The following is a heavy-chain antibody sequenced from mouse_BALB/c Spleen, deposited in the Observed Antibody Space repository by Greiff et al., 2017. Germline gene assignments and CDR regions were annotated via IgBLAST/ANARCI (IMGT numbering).Heavy chain of an antibody. Sequence: EVKLVESGGDLVKPGGSLKLSCAASGFTFSSYGMSWVRQTPDKRLEWVATISSGGSYTYYPDSVKGRFTISRDNAKNTLYLQMSSLKSEDTAMYYCARRISYITTVVATEFYYFDYWGQGTTLTVSS. J-gene: IGHJ2*01. CDR3: ARRISYITTVVATEFYYFDY. CDR1: GFTFSSYG. CDR2: ISSGGSYT. V-gene: IGHV5-6*01. D-gene: IGHD1-1*01.